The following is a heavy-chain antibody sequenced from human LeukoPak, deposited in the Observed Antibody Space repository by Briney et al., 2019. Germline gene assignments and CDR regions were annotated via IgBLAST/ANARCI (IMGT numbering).Heavy chain of an antibody. CDR3: AITGGLQSAHDAFDI. Sequence: RGESLQISCQGSGYSFTSYWIGWVRQMPGKGLEWMGIIYPGDSDTRYSPSFRGQVTISADKSFNSAYLQWSSLKASDTAMYYCAITGGLQSAHDAFDIWGQGTMVTVSS. CDR2: IYPGDSDT. CDR1: GYSFTSYW. V-gene: IGHV5-51*01. J-gene: IGHJ3*02. D-gene: IGHD4-11*01.